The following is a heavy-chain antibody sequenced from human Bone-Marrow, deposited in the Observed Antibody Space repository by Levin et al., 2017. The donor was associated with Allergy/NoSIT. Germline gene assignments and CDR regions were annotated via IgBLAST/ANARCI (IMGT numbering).Heavy chain of an antibody. CDR1: GSSFTSSW. Sequence: KLGESLKISCKASGSSFTSSWIAWVRQMPGKGLEWVGVIYPSDSYTKYSTSFQGHVTISVDRSISTAYLQWSSLEASDSAMYYCASPGAYVGDYVVGAIDVWGQGTLVTVSS. V-gene: IGHV5-51*01. CDR3: ASPGAYVGDYVVGAIDV. J-gene: IGHJ3*01. D-gene: IGHD3-10*02. CDR2: IYPSDSYT.